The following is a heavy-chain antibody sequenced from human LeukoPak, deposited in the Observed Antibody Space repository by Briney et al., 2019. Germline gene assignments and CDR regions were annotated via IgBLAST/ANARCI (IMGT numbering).Heavy chain of an antibody. CDR3: ASGYYGSGIMYYYYYYMDV. Sequence: PGGSLRLSCAASGFTFSSYWMHWVRQAPGKGLEWVSSISSSSSYIYYADSVKGRFTISRDNAKNSLYLQMNSLRAEDTAVYYCASGYYGSGIMYYYYYYMDVWGKGTTVTVSS. CDR1: GFTFSSYW. J-gene: IGHJ6*03. D-gene: IGHD3-10*01. CDR2: ISSSSSYI. V-gene: IGHV3-21*01.